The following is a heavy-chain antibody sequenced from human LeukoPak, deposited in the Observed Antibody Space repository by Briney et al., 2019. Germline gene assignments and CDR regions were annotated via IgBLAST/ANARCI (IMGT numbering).Heavy chain of an antibody. CDR2: ISGSSSYI. Sequence: GGSLRLSCAASRFTFSHYSMNWVRQAPGKGLEWVSSISGSSSYIYYADSVKGRFTISRDNAKNSLYLQMNSLRAEDTAVYYCARASSSGWSYYYYMDVWGKGTTVTVSS. J-gene: IGHJ6*03. V-gene: IGHV3-21*01. D-gene: IGHD6-19*01. CDR1: RFTFSHYS. CDR3: ARASSSGWSYYYYMDV.